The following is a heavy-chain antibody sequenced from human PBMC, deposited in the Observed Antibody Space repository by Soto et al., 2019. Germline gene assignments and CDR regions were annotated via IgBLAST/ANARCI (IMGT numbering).Heavy chain of an antibody. CDR2: IYHSGST. D-gene: IGHD5-18*01. V-gene: IGHV4-30-2*01. J-gene: IGHJ3*02. CDR3: ARVWGYSYGLASDI. Sequence: QLQLQESGSGLGKPSQTLSLNCAVSGGSISSGGDSWSWIRQPPGKGLEWIGYIYHSGSTYYNPSLKSRVTISVDRSKSQFSLKLSSVTAADTAVYYCARVWGYSYGLASDIWGQGTMVTVSS. CDR1: GGSISSGGDS.